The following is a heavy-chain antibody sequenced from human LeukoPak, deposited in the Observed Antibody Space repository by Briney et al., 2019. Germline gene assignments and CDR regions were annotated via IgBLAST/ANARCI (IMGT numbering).Heavy chain of an antibody. CDR2: ISWNSGSI. J-gene: IGHJ4*02. CDR3: AKDWNTMVRGGDY. CDR1: GFTFDDYA. Sequence: PGGSLRLSCAASGFTFDDYAMHWVRQAPGKGLEWVSGISWNSGSIGYAASVKGRFTISRDNAKNSLYLQMNSLRAEDTALYYCAKDWNTMVRGGDYWGQGTLVTVSS. D-gene: IGHD3-10*01. V-gene: IGHV3-9*01.